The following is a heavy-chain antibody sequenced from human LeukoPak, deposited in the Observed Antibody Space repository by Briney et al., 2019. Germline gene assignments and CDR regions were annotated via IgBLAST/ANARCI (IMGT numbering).Heavy chain of an antibody. D-gene: IGHD2-15*01. CDR3: ARGYCSGGTCYLVENWLDP. CDR1: GYTLTAYY. V-gene: IGHV1-2*06. J-gene: IGHJ5*02. CDR2: INPNSGGT. Sequence: ASVKDSCKASGYTLTAYYIYWVRQAPGQGLECMGQINPNSGGTDYAQNFQGRVTMTRDTSISTAYMELSRLRSDDTAVYYCARGYCSGGTCYLVENWLDPWGQGTLVTVSS.